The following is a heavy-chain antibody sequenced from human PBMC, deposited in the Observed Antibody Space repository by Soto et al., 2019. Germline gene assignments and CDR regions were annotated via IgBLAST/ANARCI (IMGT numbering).Heavy chain of an antibody. CDR1: GGTFSSYA. Sequence: QVQLVQSGAEVKKPGSSVKVSCKASGGTFSSYAVSWVRQAPGQGLAWMGWIIHIFGTVIYAQQFQGRVTITAAESTQTASVELRSLRFEDTAVYYCARDSHPPALSGDIMRWDVWGQGTTVTVSS. CDR2: IIHIFGTV. CDR3: ARDSHPPALSGDIMRWDV. D-gene: IGHD2-15*01. V-gene: IGHV1-69*01. J-gene: IGHJ6*02.